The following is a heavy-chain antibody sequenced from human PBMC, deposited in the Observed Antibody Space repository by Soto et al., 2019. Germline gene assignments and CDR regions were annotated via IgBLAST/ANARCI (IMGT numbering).Heavy chain of an antibody. Sequence: SETLSLTCTVSGGSISSYHWSWIRQPPGKGLEWIGYIYYSGSTNYNPSLKSRVTISVDTSKNQFSLKLRSVTAADTAVYYCARASPYGDYALDYWGQGTLVTVSS. D-gene: IGHD4-17*01. CDR1: GGSISSYH. V-gene: IGHV4-59*01. CDR3: ARASPYGDYALDY. J-gene: IGHJ4*02. CDR2: IYYSGST.